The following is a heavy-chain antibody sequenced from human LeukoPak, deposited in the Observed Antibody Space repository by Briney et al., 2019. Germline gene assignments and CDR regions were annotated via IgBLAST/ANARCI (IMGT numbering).Heavy chain of an antibody. CDR3: ARGHNYGYEY. D-gene: IGHD5-18*01. CDR1: GYTFSDYN. Sequence: VASVKVSCTASGYTFSDYNIHWVRQAPGQGLEWVGRIISNSGGTNYAQNFQDRVTMTRDTSISTAFMELRRLRSDDTAVYYCARGHNYGYEYWGQGTLVTVSS. V-gene: IGHV1-2*06. CDR2: IISNSGGT. J-gene: IGHJ4*02.